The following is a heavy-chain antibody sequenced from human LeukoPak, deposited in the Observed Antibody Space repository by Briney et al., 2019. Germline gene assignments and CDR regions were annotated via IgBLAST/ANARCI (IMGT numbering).Heavy chain of an antibody. Sequence: GGSLRLSCAASGLTFSSYAMHWVRQAPGKGLEWVAVISYDGSNKYYADSVKGRFTISRDNSKNTLYLQMNSLRAEDTAVYYCARDIVVVVAANQPHYYYGMDVWGQGTTVTVSS. CDR1: GLTFSSYA. D-gene: IGHD2-15*01. CDR3: ARDIVVVVAANQPHYYYGMDV. J-gene: IGHJ6*02. V-gene: IGHV3-30-3*01. CDR2: ISYDGSNK.